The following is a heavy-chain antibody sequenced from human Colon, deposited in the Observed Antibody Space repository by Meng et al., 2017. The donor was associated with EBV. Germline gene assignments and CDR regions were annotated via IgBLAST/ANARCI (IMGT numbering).Heavy chain of an antibody. D-gene: IGHD3-16*01. J-gene: IGHJ4*02. Sequence: QVQLVQSGAEVKKPGXSVKVSCKASGYTFSSYSISWVRQAPGQGLEWMGWINGLHGYTNYAQKFQGRVLLTADTSTGTAYMELRRLTSDDTAFYYCARDGGAGGAKGYWGQGTLVTVSS. CDR3: ARDGGAGGAKGY. V-gene: IGHV1-18*01. CDR2: INGLHGYT. CDR1: GYTFSSYS.